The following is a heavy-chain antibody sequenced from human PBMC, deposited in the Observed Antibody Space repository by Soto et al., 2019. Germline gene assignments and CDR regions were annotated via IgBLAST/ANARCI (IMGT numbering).Heavy chain of an antibody. V-gene: IGHV3-48*04. CDR2: ITKNRGSI. Sequence: EVQLVESGGGLVQPGGSLRVSCVASGFTFSSYSMNWVRQAPGKGLEWVSYITKNRGSIFYADSVKGRFAIARDNAKNSLFLHMSSLRAEDTGVYYCARDGSLTVSGLDLDYWGQGILVTVSS. J-gene: IGHJ4*02. D-gene: IGHD3-3*01. CDR1: GFTFSSYS. CDR3: ARDGSLTVSGLDLDY.